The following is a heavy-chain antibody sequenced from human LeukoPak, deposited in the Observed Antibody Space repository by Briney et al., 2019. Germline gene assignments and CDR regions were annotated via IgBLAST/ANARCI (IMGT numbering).Heavy chain of an antibody. D-gene: IGHD3/OR15-3a*01. CDR3: ATRTGYYDCFDY. Sequence: PSETLSLTCTVSGGSISSYYWSWIRQPPGKGLEWIRYIYYSRSTNYNPSLKSRVTISVDTSKNQFSRKLSSVTGADTAVYDRATRTGYYDCFDYWGQGTLVTVSS. CDR1: GGSISSYY. J-gene: IGHJ4*02. V-gene: IGHV4-59*01. CDR2: IYYSRST.